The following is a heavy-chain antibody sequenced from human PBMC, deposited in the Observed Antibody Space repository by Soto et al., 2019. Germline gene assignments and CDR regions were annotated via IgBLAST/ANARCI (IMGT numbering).Heavy chain of an antibody. Sequence: APEKIAFKTSGYTFTNFGISWVRQAPGQGLEWMGWIGTYTGNTNYAQKFQGRVTMTTETSTKTAYMELRSLRSDDTAVYYCARLTTDGEVAFLPTSHYVADLWG. V-gene: IGHV1-18*04. CDR2: IGTYTGNT. J-gene: IGHJ2*01. CDR3: ARLTTDGEVAFLPTSHYVADL. D-gene: IGHD3-16*01. CDR1: GYTFTNFG.